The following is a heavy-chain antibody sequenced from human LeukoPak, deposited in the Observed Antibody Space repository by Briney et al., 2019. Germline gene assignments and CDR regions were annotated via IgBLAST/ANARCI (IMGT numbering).Heavy chain of an antibody. J-gene: IGHJ4*02. CDR2: IYYSGST. D-gene: IGHD6-19*01. CDR3: ARDRRVGPFRGIAVY. Sequence: SETLSLTCTVSGGSISSSSYYWGWIRQPPGKGLEWIGSIYYSGSTYYNPSLKSRVTISVDTSKNQFSLKLNSVTAADTAVYYCARDRRVGPFRGIAVYWGQGTLVTVSS. V-gene: IGHV4-39*02. CDR1: GGSISSSSYY.